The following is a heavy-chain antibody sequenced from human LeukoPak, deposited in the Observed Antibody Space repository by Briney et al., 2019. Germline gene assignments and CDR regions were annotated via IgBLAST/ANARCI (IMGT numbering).Heavy chain of an antibody. CDR3: ARELHPGVVVTAILGPYYYGMDV. V-gene: IGHV3-48*04. CDR1: GFTFSSYS. Sequence: PGGSLRLSCAASGFTFSSYSMNWVRQAPGKGLEWVSYISSSSSTIYYADSVKGRFTISRDNAKNSLYLQMNSLRAEDTAVYYCARELHPGVVVTAILGPYYYGMDVWGQGTTVTVSS. J-gene: IGHJ6*02. D-gene: IGHD2-21*02. CDR2: ISSSSSTI.